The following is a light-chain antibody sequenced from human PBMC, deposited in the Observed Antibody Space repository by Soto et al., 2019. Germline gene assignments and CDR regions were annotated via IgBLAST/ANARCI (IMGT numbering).Light chain of an antibody. V-gene: IGKV3D-15*01. Sequence: EIVMTQSPATLSVSPGERATLSCRASQSVGSNLAWYQQKPGQAPSLLIYDISARATGIPTRFSGSGSGTEFTLTISSLQSEDFAVYDCQQYNDWPLTFGGGTKVEIK. CDR2: DIS. CDR1: QSVGSN. J-gene: IGKJ4*01. CDR3: QQYNDWPLT.